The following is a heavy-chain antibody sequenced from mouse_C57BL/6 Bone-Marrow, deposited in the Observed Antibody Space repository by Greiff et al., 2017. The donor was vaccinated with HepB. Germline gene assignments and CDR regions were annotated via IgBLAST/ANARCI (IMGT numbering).Heavy chain of an antibody. CDR1: GYTFTDYY. CDR2: IYPGSGNT. Sequence: VKLVESGAELVRPGASVKLSCKASGYTFTDYYINWVKQRPGQGLEWIARIYPGSGNTYYNEKFKGKATLTAEKSSSTAYMQLSSLTSEDSAVYFCAREGYGGLFAYWGQGTLVTVSA. V-gene: IGHV1-76*01. D-gene: IGHD2-10*02. CDR3: AREGYGGLFAY. J-gene: IGHJ3*01.